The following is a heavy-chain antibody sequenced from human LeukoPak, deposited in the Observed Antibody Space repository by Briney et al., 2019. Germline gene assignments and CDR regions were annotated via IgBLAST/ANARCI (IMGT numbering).Heavy chain of an antibody. Sequence: GGSLRLSCAASGFTFNSHWMHWVRQVPGKGLVWVSRINTDGRTTNYADSVKGRFTISRVNAKNTLYLQMNSLSAEDTAVYYCTRSLIGINDHWGQGTLVTVSS. J-gene: IGHJ5*02. V-gene: IGHV3-74*01. D-gene: IGHD3-16*02. CDR3: TRSLIGINDH. CDR1: GFTFNSHW. CDR2: INTDGRTT.